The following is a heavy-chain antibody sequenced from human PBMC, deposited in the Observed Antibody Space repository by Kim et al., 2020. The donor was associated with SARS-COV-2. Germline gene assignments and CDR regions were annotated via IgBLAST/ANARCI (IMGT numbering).Heavy chain of an antibody. Sequence: GGSLRLSCAASGFTFSDYYMSWIRQAPGKGLEWVSYISSSSSYTNYADSVKGRFTISRDNAKNSLYLQMNSLRAEDTAVYYCARWGYDSSGSQTFDYWGQGTLVTVSS. CDR3: ARWGYDSSGSQTFDY. J-gene: IGHJ4*02. D-gene: IGHD3-22*01. CDR1: GFTFSDYY. CDR2: ISSSSSYT. V-gene: IGHV3-11*06.